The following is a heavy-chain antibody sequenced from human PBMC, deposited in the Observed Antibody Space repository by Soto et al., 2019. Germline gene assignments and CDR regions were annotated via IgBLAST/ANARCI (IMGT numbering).Heavy chain of an antibody. CDR2: MNPNSGNT. D-gene: IGHD3-10*01. V-gene: IGHV1-8*01. CDR1: GYTFTQFE. Sequence: ASVKGSRPASGYTFTQFEINWGGQAPGQGLEWMGWMNPNSGNTGYAQKFQGRVTMTRNTSISTAYMELSSLRSEDTAVYYCARGSTMVRGVIIPQFDYWGQGTLVTVSS. J-gene: IGHJ4*02. CDR3: ARGSTMVRGVIIPQFDY.